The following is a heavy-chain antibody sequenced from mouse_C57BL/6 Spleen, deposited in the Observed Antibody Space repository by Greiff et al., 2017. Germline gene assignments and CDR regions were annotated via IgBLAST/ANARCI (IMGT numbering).Heavy chain of an antibody. J-gene: IGHJ3*01. CDR3: AREGYGSSYAWFAY. CDR2: INPGSGGT. D-gene: IGHD1-1*01. V-gene: IGHV1-54*01. Sequence: QVQLKQSGAELVRPGTSVKVSCKASGYAFTNYLIEWVKQRPGQGLEWIGVINPGSGGTNYNEKFKGKATLTADKSSSTAYMQLSSLTSEDSAVYFCAREGYGSSYAWFAYWGQGTLVTVSA. CDR1: GYAFTNYL.